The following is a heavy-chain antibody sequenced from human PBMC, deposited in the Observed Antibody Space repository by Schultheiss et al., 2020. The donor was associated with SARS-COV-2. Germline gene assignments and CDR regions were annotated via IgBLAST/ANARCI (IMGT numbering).Heavy chain of an antibody. Sequence: SETLSLTCTVSGGSISSGDYYWSWIHQPPGKGLEWIGYIYYSGSTYYNPSLKSRVTISVDTSKNQFSLKLSSVTAADTAVYYCATLRYFDSGFDYWGQGTLVTVSS. J-gene: IGHJ4*02. CDR2: IYYSGST. V-gene: IGHV4-30-4*01. CDR1: GGSISSGDYY. CDR3: ATLRYFDSGFDY. D-gene: IGHD3-9*01.